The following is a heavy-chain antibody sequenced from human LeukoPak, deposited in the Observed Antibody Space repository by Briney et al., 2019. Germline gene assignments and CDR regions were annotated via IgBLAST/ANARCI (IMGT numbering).Heavy chain of an antibody. CDR3: ARAKTAMALPYDY. CDR2: IIPILGIA. D-gene: IGHD5-18*01. V-gene: IGHV1-69*04. J-gene: IGHJ4*02. Sequence: AASVKVSFTASGGTFSSYAISWVRQAPGQGLEWMGRIIPILGIANYAQKFQGRVTITADKSTSTAYMELSSLRSEDTAVYYCARAKTAMALPYDYWGQGTLVTVSS. CDR1: GGTFSSYA.